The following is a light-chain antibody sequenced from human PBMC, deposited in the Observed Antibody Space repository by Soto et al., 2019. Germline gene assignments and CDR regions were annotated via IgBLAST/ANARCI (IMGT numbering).Light chain of an antibody. CDR3: AAWDDSLNGYV. J-gene: IGLJ1*01. CDR2: VNN. V-gene: IGLV1-40*01. CDR1: SSNIGTGYD. Sequence: QSVLTQPPSVSGAPGQRVTISCTGSSSNIGTGYDVHWYQQLPGTAPKLLIYVNNNRPSGVPDRFSGSKSGTSASLAITGLQAEDEAAYYCAAWDDSLNGYVFGTGTKLTVL.